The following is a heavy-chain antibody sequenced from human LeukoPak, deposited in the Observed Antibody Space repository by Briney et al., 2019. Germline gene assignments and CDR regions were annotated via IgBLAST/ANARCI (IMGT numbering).Heavy chain of an antibody. Sequence: GGSLRLSCAASGFTFSSYWMSWVRQAPGKGLEWVANIKQDGSEKYYVDSVKGRFTISRDNAKNSLYLQMDSLRAEDTAVYYCARRGSYYGDSMDCWGQGTLVTVSS. CDR2: IKQDGSEK. D-gene: IGHD1-26*01. J-gene: IGHJ4*02. CDR1: GFTFSSYW. V-gene: IGHV3-7*01. CDR3: ARRGSYYGDSMDC.